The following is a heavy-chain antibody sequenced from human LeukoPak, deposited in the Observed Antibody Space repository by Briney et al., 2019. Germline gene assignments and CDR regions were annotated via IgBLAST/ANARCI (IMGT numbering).Heavy chain of an antibody. CDR2: IKQHGSEK. V-gene: IGHV3-7*01. D-gene: IGHD3-16*01. J-gene: IGHJ3*01. CDR3: ARGGTIGYAFDV. Sequence: GGSLRLSCAASGFSFSSYWMSWVRQAPVKGLEWVANIKQHGSEKYYVDSVKGRFTISRDNAKNSLYPQMNSLRAEDTAAYYCARGGTIGYAFDVWGQGTMVTVSS. CDR1: GFSFSSYW.